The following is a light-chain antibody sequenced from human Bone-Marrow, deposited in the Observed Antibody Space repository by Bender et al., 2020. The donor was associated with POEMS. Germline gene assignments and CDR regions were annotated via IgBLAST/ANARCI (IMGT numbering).Light chain of an antibody. CDR2: NNS. V-gene: IGLV1-44*01. CDR3: ATWDDSLNGWV. Sequence: QSVLTQPPSASGTPGQRVTISCSCSSSKFGSYPVNWYQQLPGAAPKLVIFNNSQRPSGVPDRFSGSNSGTSASLAISGLLSDDEADFYCATWDDSLNGWVFGGGTKLTVL. J-gene: IGLJ3*02. CDR1: SSKFGSYP.